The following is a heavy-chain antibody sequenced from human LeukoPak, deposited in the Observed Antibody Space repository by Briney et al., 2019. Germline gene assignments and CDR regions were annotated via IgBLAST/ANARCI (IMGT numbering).Heavy chain of an antibody. CDR1: GFMSTTNW. CDR2: IKEDGSKK. CDR3: ARLGLEVGGPNWFDP. Sequence: GGSLRLSSVASGFMSTTNWMAWVRQAPGKGLEWVANIKEDGSKKYYVDSVEGRFTISRDNAKNSLYLQMNSLRVEDTAVYYCARLGLEVGGPNWFDPWGQGTLVTVSS. D-gene: IGHD1-1*01. V-gene: IGHV3-7*01. J-gene: IGHJ5*02.